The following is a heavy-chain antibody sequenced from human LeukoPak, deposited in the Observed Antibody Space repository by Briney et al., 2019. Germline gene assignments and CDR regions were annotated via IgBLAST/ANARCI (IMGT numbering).Heavy chain of an antibody. CDR3: AKDQYCTNGVCYTGLDY. J-gene: IGHJ4*02. CDR2: ISTSSSYT. CDR1: GFPFSDYY. Sequence: GGSLRLSCAASGFPFSDYYMNWIRQAPGKGLEWVSYISTSSSYTNYADSVKGRFNISRDNAKNSLYLQMNSLRAEDPAVYYCAKDQYCTNGVCYTGLDYWGQGTLVTVSS. D-gene: IGHD2-8*01. V-gene: IGHV3-11*06.